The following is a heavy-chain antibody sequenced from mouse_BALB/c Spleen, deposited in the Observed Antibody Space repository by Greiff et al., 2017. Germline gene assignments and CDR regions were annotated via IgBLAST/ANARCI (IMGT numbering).Heavy chain of an antibody. CDR1: GFNIKDTY. D-gene: IGHD2-3*01. CDR2: IDPANGNT. Sequence: EVQLVESGAELVKPGASVKLSCTASGFNIKDTYMHWVKQRPEQGLEWIGRIDPANGNTKYDPKFQGKATITADTSSNTAYLQLSSLTSEDTAVYYCARRWLLAFYAMDYWGQGTSVTVSS. V-gene: IGHV14-3*02. J-gene: IGHJ4*01. CDR3: ARRWLLAFYAMDY.